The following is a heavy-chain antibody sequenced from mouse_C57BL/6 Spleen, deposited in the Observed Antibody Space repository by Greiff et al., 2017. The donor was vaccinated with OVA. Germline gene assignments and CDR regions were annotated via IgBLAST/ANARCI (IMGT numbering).Heavy chain of an antibody. V-gene: IGHV3-6*01. CDR2: ISYDGSN. CDR1: GYSITSGYY. CDR3: ARGEDYYGSSGYYAMDY. Sequence: EVQLQESGPGLVKPSQSLSLTCSVTGYSITSGYYWNWIRQFPGNKLEWMGYISYDGSNNYNPSLKNRISITRDTTKNQFFLKLNSVTTEDTATYYCARGEDYYGSSGYYAMDYWGQGTSVTVSS. J-gene: IGHJ4*01. D-gene: IGHD1-1*01.